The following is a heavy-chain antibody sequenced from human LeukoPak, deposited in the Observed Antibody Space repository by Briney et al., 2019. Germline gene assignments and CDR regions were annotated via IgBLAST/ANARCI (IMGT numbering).Heavy chain of an antibody. Sequence: PGGSLRLSCAASGFTFSSYGMHWVRQAPGKGLEWVAFIRYDGSNKYYADSVKGRFTISRDNSKNTLYLQMNSLRAEDTAVYYCSSTQVRAFDIWGQGTMVTVSS. CDR2: IRYDGSNK. V-gene: IGHV3-30*02. CDR3: SSTQVRAFDI. D-gene: IGHD2-2*01. CDR1: GFTFSSYG. J-gene: IGHJ3*02.